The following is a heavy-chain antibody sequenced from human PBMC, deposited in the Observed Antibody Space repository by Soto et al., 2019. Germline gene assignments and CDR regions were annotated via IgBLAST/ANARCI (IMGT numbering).Heavy chain of an antibody. J-gene: IGHJ4*02. Sequence: EVQLVESGGGLVQPGRSLRLSCAASGFTFGDYAMQWVRQAPGKGLEWVSAISWNSGSIDYADSVKGRFTISRDNAKNSLYLQMNSLRAADTALYYCAKSHTTSGWYVPTDYWGQGTRVTVCS. D-gene: IGHD6-19*01. CDR2: ISWNSGSI. CDR1: GFTFGDYA. CDR3: AKSHTTSGWYVPTDY. V-gene: IGHV3-9*01.